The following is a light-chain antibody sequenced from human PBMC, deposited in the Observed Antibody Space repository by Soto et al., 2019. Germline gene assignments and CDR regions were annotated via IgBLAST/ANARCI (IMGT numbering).Light chain of an antibody. Sequence: DIQMTQSPASLSSSVGDRVTLTCRASQGISNYLAWYQQKPGKVPKLLIYAASTLQSGVPSRFSGSGSGTDFTLTISSLQPEDFATYYCQKYNSAPPWTFGQGTKVEIK. CDR3: QKYNSAPPWT. CDR1: QGISNY. CDR2: AAS. V-gene: IGKV1-27*01. J-gene: IGKJ1*01.